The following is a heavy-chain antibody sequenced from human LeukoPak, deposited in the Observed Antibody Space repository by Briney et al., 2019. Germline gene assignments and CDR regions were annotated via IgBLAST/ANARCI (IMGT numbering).Heavy chain of an antibody. Sequence: QSGGSLRLSCAASGFTFSSYAMSWVRQAPGKGLEWVSAISGSGGSSYYADSVKGRFTISRDNAKNSQYLQMNSLRAEDTAVYYCASQHIQLWAQGYYFDYWGQGTLVTVSS. D-gene: IGHD5-18*01. CDR2: ISGSGGSS. CDR1: GFTFSSYA. V-gene: IGHV3-23*01. J-gene: IGHJ4*02. CDR3: ASQHIQLWAQGYYFDY.